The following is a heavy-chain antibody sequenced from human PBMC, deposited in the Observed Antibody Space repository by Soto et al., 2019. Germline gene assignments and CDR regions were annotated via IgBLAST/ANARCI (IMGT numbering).Heavy chain of an antibody. D-gene: IGHD1-1*01. Sequence: QVQLVQSGAEVKKPGSSVKVSCKASGGTFSSYTISWVRQAPGQGLEWMGRIIPILGIANYAQKFQGRVTITAEKSTSTAYMELSSLRSEDTAVYYCARDGTGTYNWFYPWGQGTLVTVSS. V-gene: IGHV1-69*08. CDR1: GGTFSSYT. J-gene: IGHJ5*02. CDR2: IIPILGIA. CDR3: ARDGTGTYNWFYP.